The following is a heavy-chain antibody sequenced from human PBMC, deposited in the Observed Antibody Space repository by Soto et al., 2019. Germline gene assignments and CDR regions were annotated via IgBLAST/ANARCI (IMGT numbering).Heavy chain of an antibody. CDR3: AKGGAIAAAVDY. D-gene: IGHD6-13*01. CDR1: GFTFSSYG. J-gene: IGHJ4*02. CDR2: ISYDGSNK. Sequence: LRLSCAASGFTFSSYGMHWVRQAPGKGLEWVAVISYDGSNKYYADSVKGRFTISRDNSKNTLYLQMNSLRAEDTAVYYCAKGGAIAAAVDYWGQGTLVTVSS. V-gene: IGHV3-30*18.